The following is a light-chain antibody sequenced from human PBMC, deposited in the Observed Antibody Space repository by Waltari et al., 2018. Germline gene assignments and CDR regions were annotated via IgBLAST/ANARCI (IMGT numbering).Light chain of an antibody. Sequence: QSVLTQPPSVSAAPGQRVTISCSGSSSNIGNNYVSWYQQLPGTAPKLLIDDNNERPSGIPDRFSGSKSGTSATLDITGLQTGDEADYYCGTRDTGLSAWVFGGGTKVTVL. CDR3: GTRDTGLSAWV. CDR2: DNN. CDR1: SSNIGNNY. V-gene: IGLV1-51*01. J-gene: IGLJ2*01.